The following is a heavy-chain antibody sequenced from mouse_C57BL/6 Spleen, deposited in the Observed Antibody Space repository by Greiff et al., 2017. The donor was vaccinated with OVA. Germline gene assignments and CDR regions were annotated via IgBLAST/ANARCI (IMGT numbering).Heavy chain of an antibody. CDR3: ARSGYYGISLGWYFDV. D-gene: IGHD1-1*01. Sequence: QVQLQQSGAELVKPGASVKISCKASGYAFSSYWMNWVKQRPGKGLEWIGQIYPGDGDTNYNGKFKGKATLTADKSSSTAYMQLSSLTSEDSAVYFCARSGYYGISLGWYFDVWGTGTTVTVSS. CDR1: GYAFSSYW. CDR2: IYPGDGDT. J-gene: IGHJ1*03. V-gene: IGHV1-80*01.